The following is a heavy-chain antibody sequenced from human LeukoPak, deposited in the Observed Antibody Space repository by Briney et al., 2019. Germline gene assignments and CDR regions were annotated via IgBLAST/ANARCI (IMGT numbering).Heavy chain of an antibody. CDR2: IYKTVST. CDR1: GVSISSYY. CDR3: ARLFGYCGGDCYSGDDY. D-gene: IGHD2-21*02. V-gene: IGHV4-4*09. Sequence: SETLSLTCTVSGVSISSYYWSWIRQPPGKGLEWIGYIYKTVSTNYNPSLKSRVTISADTSENQFSLKLSSVTAADTAVYYCARLFGYCGGDCYSGDDYWGQGILVTVSS. J-gene: IGHJ4*02.